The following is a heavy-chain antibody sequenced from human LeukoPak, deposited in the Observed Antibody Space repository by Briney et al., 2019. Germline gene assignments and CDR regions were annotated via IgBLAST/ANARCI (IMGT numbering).Heavy chain of an antibody. CDR2: ISSDGNND. CDR1: EFTFSSYG. J-gene: IGHJ4*02. V-gene: IGHV3-30*03. D-gene: IGHD3-16*01. CDR3: ARDKSGGAGDY. Sequence: GGSLRLSCAASEFTFSSYGMHWVRQAPGKGLEWVAVISSDGNNDNYADSVKGRFTISRDNSKNTLYLQMNSLRVEDTALYYCARDKSGGAGDYWGQGTLVTVSS.